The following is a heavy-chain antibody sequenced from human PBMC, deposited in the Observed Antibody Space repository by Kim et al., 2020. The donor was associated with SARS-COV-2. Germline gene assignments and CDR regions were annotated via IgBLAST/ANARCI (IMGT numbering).Heavy chain of an antibody. Sequence: SETLSLTCTVSGGSISSGGYYWSWIRQHPGKGLEWIGYIYYSGSTYYNPSLKSRVTISVDTSKNQFSLKLSSVTAADTAVYYCARVGGVRGGARPIQYNYYDYIWGSPIDYWGQGTLVTVSS. J-gene: IGHJ4*02. D-gene: IGHD3-16*01. CDR3: ARVGGVRGGARPIQYNYYDYIWGSPIDY. CDR1: GGSISSGGYY. CDR2: IYYSGST. V-gene: IGHV4-31*03.